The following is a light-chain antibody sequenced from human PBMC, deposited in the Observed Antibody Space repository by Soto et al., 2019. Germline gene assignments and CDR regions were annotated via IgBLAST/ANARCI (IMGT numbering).Light chain of an antibody. CDR1: SSDIGDYDY. Sequence: QSALTQPAPVSGSPGQSITISCTGTSSDIGDYDYVSWYQHLPGKAPKLLIFDVTHRPSGVSDRFSGSKSGNTASLTISGVRPEDEADYYCCSYTDIALDVVFGGGTKLTVL. CDR2: DVT. J-gene: IGLJ2*01. V-gene: IGLV2-14*01. CDR3: CSYTDIALDVV.